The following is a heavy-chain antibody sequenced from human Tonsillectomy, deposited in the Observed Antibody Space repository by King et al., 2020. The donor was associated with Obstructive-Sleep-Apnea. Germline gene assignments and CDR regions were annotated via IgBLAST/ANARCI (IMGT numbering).Heavy chain of an antibody. J-gene: IGHJ4*02. D-gene: IGHD6-19*01. CDR1: GLRFATSA. Sequence: VQLVESGGGLVQSGGSLRLSCAASGLRFATSAMTWVRQAPGKGLEWVSTITGSGGTTYYADFGKGRFTISRDNYKNTLYLQMNSLKAEDTAVYYCAKDRGREQWLSDFWGQGTLVTVSS. CDR3: AKDRGREQWLSDF. V-gene: IGHV3-23*04. CDR2: ITGSGGTT.